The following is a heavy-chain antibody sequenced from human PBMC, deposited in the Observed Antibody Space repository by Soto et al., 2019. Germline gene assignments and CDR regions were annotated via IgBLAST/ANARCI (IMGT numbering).Heavy chain of an antibody. CDR2: IYYSGST. V-gene: IGHV4-30-4*01. J-gene: IGHJ4*02. D-gene: IGHD2-15*01. CDR3: ARYGSGECNRGSCYSPFDY. Sequence: SETLSLTCTVSGRSISSVNYYWSWIRQPPGKGLEWIGYIYYSGSTYYNPSLRSRVTISVDTSKNQFSLKLSSVTAADTAVYYCARYGSGECNRGSCYSPFDYWGQGTLVTRFS. CDR1: GRSISSVNYY.